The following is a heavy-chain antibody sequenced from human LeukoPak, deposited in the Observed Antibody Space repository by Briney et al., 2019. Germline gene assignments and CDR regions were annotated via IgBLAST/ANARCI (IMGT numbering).Heavy chain of an antibody. D-gene: IGHD6-19*01. CDR1: GYSISSGYY. Sequence: SETLSLTCTVSGYSISSGYYWGWIRQPPGKGLEWIGSIYHSGSTYYNPSLKSRVTISVDTSKNQFSLKLSSVTAADTAVYYCARHPGGWYNAFDIWGQGTMATVSS. CDR3: ARHPGGWYNAFDI. V-gene: IGHV4-38-2*02. CDR2: IYHSGST. J-gene: IGHJ3*02.